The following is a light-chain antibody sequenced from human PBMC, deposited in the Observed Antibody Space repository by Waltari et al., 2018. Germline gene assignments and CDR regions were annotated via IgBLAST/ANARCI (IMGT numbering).Light chain of an antibody. CDR3: SSYAGSNNYV. V-gene: IGLV2-8*01. CDR2: EVS. J-gene: IGLJ1*01. Sequence: QSALNQPPSASGSPGQSVTISCTGTSSDVGDYNYVSWYQQHPGKAPKLMIYEVSKRPSGVPDRFSGSKSGNTASLTVSGLQAEDEADYYCSSYAGSNNYVFGTGTKVTVL. CDR1: SSDVGDYNY.